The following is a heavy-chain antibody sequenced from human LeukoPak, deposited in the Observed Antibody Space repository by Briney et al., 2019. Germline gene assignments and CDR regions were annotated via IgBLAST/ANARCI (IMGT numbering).Heavy chain of an antibody. CDR1: GGSFSGYY. CDR3: ARGTHWFDP. Sequence: SETLSLTCAVSGGSFSGYYRYWIRQPPGKGLEWIGEINHSGSTNYNPSLKSRVTISVDTSKNQFSLRLRSVTAADTPVYYCARGTHWFDPWGQGTLVTVSS. J-gene: IGHJ5*02. CDR2: INHSGST. V-gene: IGHV4-34*01. D-gene: IGHD2-15*01.